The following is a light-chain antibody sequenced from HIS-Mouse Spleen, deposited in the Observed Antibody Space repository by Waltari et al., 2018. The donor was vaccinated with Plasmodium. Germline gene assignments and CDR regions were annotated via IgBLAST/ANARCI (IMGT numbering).Light chain of an antibody. CDR2: DVS. CDR1: SSDVGGYNY. V-gene: IGLV2-8*01. Sequence: QSALTQPPSASGSPGQSVTIPCTGTSSDVGGYNYVSWYQQHPGKAPKLMIYDVSKRPSGVPDRFSGSKSGNTASLTISGLQAEDEADYYCCSYAGSYNYVFGAGTKVTVL. J-gene: IGLJ1*01. CDR3: CSYAGSYNYV.